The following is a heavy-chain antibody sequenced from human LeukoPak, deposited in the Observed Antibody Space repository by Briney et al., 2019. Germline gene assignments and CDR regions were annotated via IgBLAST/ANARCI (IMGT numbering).Heavy chain of an antibody. CDR2: ISSSGSTI. J-gene: IGHJ6*04. CDR1: GFTFSIYS. Sequence: GGSLRLSCAASGFTFSIYSMDWVRQAPGKGLEWVSYISSSGSTIYYADSVKGRFTISRDNAKNSLYLQMNSLRAEDTAVYYCAELGITMIGGVWGKGTTVTISS. V-gene: IGHV3-48*04. D-gene: IGHD3-10*02. CDR3: AELGITMIGGV.